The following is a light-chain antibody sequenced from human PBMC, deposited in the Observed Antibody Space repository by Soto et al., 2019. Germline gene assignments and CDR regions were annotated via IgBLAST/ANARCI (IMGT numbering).Light chain of an antibody. CDR3: QKYNKAPWI. CDR2: AAS. CDR1: KSLSGSH. Sequence: EIVLTQSPRPLSLSPGERATLSSRATKSLSGSHLAWYQQKPGKAPRLLIYAASNMDSGVPDRFRGSGSGTDFTLTITSLQPEDVAIYYCQKYNKAPWIFGQGTKVEV. J-gene: IGKJ1*01. V-gene: IGKV3-20*01.